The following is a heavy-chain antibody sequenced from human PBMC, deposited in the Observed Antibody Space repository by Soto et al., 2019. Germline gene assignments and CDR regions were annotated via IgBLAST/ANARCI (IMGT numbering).Heavy chain of an antibody. CDR1: GFTFSSYG. V-gene: IGHV3-33*01. J-gene: IGHJ6*02. Sequence: SLRLSCAASGFTFSSYGMHWVRQAPGKGLEWVAVIWYDGSNKYYADSVKGRFTISRDNSKNTLYLQMNSLRAEDTAVYYCARVLGATVYYYYGMDVWGQGTTVTVSS. CDR2: IWYDGSNK. D-gene: IGHD1-26*01. CDR3: ARVLGATVYYYYGMDV.